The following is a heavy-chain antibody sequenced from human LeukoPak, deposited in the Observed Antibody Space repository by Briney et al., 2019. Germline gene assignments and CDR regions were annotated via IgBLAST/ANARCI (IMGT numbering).Heavy chain of an antibody. CDR1: GFTFDDYG. CDR2: INWNGGST. J-gene: IGHJ4*02. V-gene: IGHV3-20*04. Sequence: GGSLRLSCAASGFTFDDYGMSWVRQAPGKGLEWVSGINWNGGSTGYADSVKGRFTISRDNAKNSLYLQMNSLRAEDTALYYCARDRYYDFSGGIDYWGQGTLVTVSS. CDR3: ARDRYYDFSGGIDY. D-gene: IGHD3-22*01.